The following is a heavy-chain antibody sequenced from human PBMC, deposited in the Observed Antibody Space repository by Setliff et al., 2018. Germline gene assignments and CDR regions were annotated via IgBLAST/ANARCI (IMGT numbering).Heavy chain of an antibody. D-gene: IGHD1-26*01. J-gene: IGHJ4*02. CDR1: GYTFINYD. V-gene: IGHV1-18*01. CDR3: ARGGGYFDY. Sequence: ASVKVSCKASGYTFINYDFNWVRQAPGQGLEWMGWISAYKGNTNYAQKFQGRVTMTTDPSTSTAYLEVLSLRSDDTAVYYCARGGGYFDYWGQGTLVTVSS. CDR2: ISAYKGNT.